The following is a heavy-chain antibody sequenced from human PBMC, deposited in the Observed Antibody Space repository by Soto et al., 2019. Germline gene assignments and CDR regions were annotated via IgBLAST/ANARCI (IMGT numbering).Heavy chain of an antibody. D-gene: IGHD3-22*01. Sequence: PGGSLRLSCAASGFTFSSYAMHWVRQAPGKGLEWVAVISYDGSNKYYADSVKGRFTISRDNSKNTLYLQMNSLRAEDTAVYYCARDQLDYYDSSGHTKMSAFDIWGQGTMVTVSS. CDR2: ISYDGSNK. CDR3: ARDQLDYYDSSGHTKMSAFDI. J-gene: IGHJ3*02. CDR1: GFTFSSYA. V-gene: IGHV3-30-3*01.